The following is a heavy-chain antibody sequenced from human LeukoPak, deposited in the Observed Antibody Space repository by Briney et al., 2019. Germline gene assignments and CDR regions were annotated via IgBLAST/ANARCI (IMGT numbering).Heavy chain of an antibody. D-gene: IGHD6-13*01. J-gene: IGHJ4*02. CDR2: IYYSGTT. Sequence: PSETLSLTCAVSGGSISSYYWSWIRQPPGKGLEWIGYIYYSGTTNYNPSLKSRVTISVDTSKNQFSLKLSSVTAADTAVYYCARGVYIAAAQYAYWGQGTLVTVSS. CDR1: GGSISSYY. CDR3: ARGVYIAAAQYAY. V-gene: IGHV4-59*01.